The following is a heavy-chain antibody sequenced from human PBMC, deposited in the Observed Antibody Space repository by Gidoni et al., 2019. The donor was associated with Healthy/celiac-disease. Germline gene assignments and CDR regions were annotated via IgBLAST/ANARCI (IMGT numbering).Heavy chain of an antibody. Sequence: QVQLVESGGGVVQPGRSLSLSCAASGFTFSRYAMHWVRQAPGKGLEWVAVISYDGSNKYYADSVKGRFTISRDNSKNTLYLQMNSLRAEDTAVYYCAREPPHAGAPDYYFDYWGQGTLVTVSS. V-gene: IGHV3-30-3*01. J-gene: IGHJ4*02. CDR3: AREPPHAGAPDYYFDY. CDR2: ISYDGSNK. CDR1: GFTFSRYA. D-gene: IGHD3-3*01.